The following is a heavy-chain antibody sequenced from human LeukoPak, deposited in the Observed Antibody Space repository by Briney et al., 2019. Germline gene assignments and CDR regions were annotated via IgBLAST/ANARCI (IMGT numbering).Heavy chain of an antibody. J-gene: IGHJ3*02. D-gene: IGHD3-22*01. CDR1: GFTFRSYG. Sequence: GGSLRLSCAASGFTFRSYGIHWVRQAPGKGLEWVEFISYDGGNKYYADSVKGRFTISRDNSKNTLYLQMNSLRAEDTAVYYCAKDRSTYYYDSSGYYPDAFDIWGQGTMVTVSS. V-gene: IGHV3-30*18. CDR3: AKDRSTYYYDSSGYYPDAFDI. CDR2: ISYDGGNK.